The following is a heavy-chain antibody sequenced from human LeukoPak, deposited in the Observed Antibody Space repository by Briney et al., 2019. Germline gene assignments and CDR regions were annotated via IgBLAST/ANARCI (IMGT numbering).Heavy chain of an antibody. Sequence: ASVKVSCKASGYTFTSYYMHWVRQAPGQGLERMGIINPSGGSTSYAQKFQGRVTMTRDTSTSTVYMELSSLRSEDTAVYYCARLAVPAAADYWGQGTLVTVSS. CDR2: INPSGGST. CDR1: GYTFTSYY. J-gene: IGHJ4*02. D-gene: IGHD2-2*01. V-gene: IGHV1-46*01. CDR3: ARLAVPAAADY.